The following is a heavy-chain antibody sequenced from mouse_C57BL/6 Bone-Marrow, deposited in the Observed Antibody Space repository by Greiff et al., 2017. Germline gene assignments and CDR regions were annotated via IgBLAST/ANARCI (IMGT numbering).Heavy chain of an antibody. D-gene: IGHD4-1*01. Sequence: QVQLQQSGAELVRPGTSVKLSCKASGYTFTSYWMHWVKQRPGQGLEWIGVIDPSDSYTNYNQKFKGKATLTVDTSSSTAYMQLSSLTSEDSAVYYCARERSNWDVGDYWGQGTSVTVSS. J-gene: IGHJ4*01. CDR3: ARERSNWDVGDY. CDR1: GYTFTSYW. CDR2: IDPSDSYT. V-gene: IGHV1-59*01.